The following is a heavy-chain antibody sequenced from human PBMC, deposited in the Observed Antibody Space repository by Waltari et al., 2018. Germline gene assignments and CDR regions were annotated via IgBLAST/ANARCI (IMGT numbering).Heavy chain of an antibody. CDR1: ISPFSRYW. D-gene: IGHD3-16*01. CDR3: ARGGSYINS. Sequence: DVQLVESGGGSVQPGGSLSLSCVASISPFSRYWMSWVRQAPGKGLEWVANIRHDGDAKDYVDSVKGRFTISRDNAKNSLFLQMNSLKAEDTAVYYCARGGSYINSWGQGTRVTVSS. J-gene: IGHJ5*02. V-gene: IGHV3-7*04. CDR2: IRHDGDAK.